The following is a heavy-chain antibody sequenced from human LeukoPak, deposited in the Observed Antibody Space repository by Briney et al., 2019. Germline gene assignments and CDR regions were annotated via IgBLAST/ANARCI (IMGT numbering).Heavy chain of an antibody. CDR3: AKVDQPLLYSATYFDY. CDR1: GFTFSSYA. V-gene: IGHV3-23*01. D-gene: IGHD2-2*02. Sequence: GESLRLSCAASGFTFSSYAMSWVRQAPGKGLEWVSAISGSGGSTYYADSVKGRFTISRDNSKNTLYLQMNSLRAEDTAVYYCAKVDQPLLYSATYFDYWGQGTLVTVSS. J-gene: IGHJ4*02. CDR2: ISGSGGST.